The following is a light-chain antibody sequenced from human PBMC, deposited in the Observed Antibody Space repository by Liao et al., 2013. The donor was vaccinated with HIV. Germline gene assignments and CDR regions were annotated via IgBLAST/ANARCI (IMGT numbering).Light chain of an antibody. CDR2: QGT. CDR3: QAWDSRAEVV. V-gene: IGLV3-21*01. Sequence: YVLTQPPSVSVAPGQTAVMTCGGNNIRSRGVHWYQQRPGQPPVLVIYQGTKRPSGIPERFSGSYSGNTATLTISGTQSMDESDYFCQAWDSRAEVVFGGGTKLTVL. J-gene: IGLJ2*01. CDR1: NIRSRG.